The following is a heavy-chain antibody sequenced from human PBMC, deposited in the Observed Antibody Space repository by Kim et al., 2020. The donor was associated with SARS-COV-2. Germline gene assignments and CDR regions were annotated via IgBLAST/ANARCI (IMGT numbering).Heavy chain of an antibody. CDR2: ISAYNRNT. CDR3: ARCGTYSSGWPTVLGYYGMDV. V-gene: IGHV1-18*01. J-gene: IGHJ6*02. CDR1: GYTFTIYG. Sequence: ASVKVSCKASGYTFTIYGISWVRQAPGQGLEWMGWISAYNRNTNYAQKLQGRVTMTTDTSTSTAYMELRSLRSDDTAVYYCARCGTYSSGWPTVLGYYGMDVWGQGTTVTVSS. D-gene: IGHD6-19*01.